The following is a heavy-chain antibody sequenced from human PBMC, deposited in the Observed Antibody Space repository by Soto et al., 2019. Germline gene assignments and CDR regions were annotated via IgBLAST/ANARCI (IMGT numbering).Heavy chain of an antibody. CDR2: ISGHNGET. D-gene: IGHD4-4*01. V-gene: IGHV1-18*01. Sequence: QFQLVQSGGEVKKPGASVKVPCKASGYIFSNYGISWVRQAPGQGLEWMGRISGHNGETKYAQKFQGRVTMTTDTSTNTAYLEVRGLRSGDTATYYCATTDNSAWVFDKWGQGTLVTVSS. J-gene: IGHJ4*02. CDR3: ATTDNSAWVFDK. CDR1: GYIFSNYG.